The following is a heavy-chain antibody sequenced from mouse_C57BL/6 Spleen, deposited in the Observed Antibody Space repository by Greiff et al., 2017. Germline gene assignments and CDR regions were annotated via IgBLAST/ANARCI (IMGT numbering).Heavy chain of an antibody. CDR1: GFTFSDYG. CDR2: ISSGSSTI. J-gene: IGHJ2*01. Sequence: DVKLVESGGGLVKPGGSLKLSCAASGFTFSDYGMHWVRQAPEKGLEWVAYISSGSSTIYYADTVKGRFTISRDNAKNTLFLQMTSLRSEDTAMYYCARWTVTTGYYFDYWGQGTTLTVSS. CDR3: ARWTVTTGYYFDY. D-gene: IGHD2-2*01. V-gene: IGHV5-17*01.